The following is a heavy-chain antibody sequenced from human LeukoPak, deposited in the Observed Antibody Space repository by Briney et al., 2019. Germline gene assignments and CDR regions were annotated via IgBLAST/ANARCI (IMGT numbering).Heavy chain of an antibody. CDR3: ATPLSNGGYVFKYYSYGMDV. V-gene: IGHV3-23*01. Sequence: GGSLRLSCAASGFTVSSNYMSWVRQAPGKGLEWVSAISGSGGSTYYADSVKGRFTISRDNSKNTLYLQMNSLRAEDTAVYYCATPLSNGGYVFKYYSYGMDVWGQGTTVTVSS. D-gene: IGHD5-12*01. CDR1: GFTVSSNY. J-gene: IGHJ6*02. CDR2: ISGSGGST.